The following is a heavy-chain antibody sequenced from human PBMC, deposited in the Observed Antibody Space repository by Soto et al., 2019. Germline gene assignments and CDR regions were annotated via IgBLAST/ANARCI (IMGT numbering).Heavy chain of an antibody. Sequence: ASVKVSCKASGYTFTSYGITWARQAPGQGLEWMGWITAYNGHTNYAQKLQGRGTMTTDTSTSTAYMELRSLRSDDTAVYYCARNLGFGYCGGDCYSRLDYWGQGTLVTVYS. V-gene: IGHV1-18*04. D-gene: IGHD2-21*02. CDR3: ARNLGFGYCGGDCYSRLDY. J-gene: IGHJ4*02. CDR1: GYTFTSYG. CDR2: ITAYNGHT.